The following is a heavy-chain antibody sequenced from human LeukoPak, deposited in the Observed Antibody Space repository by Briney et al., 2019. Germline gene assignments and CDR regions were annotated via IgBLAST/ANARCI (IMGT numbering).Heavy chain of an antibody. Sequence: TSVKVSCEASGLTFRTSAMQWVRQTRGQGLEWIGWTVLGSGDTNYAQSLKERLTITRDMSTSTAYMELSSLRSEDTAMYYCAAGFSNRGYIYWGQGTLVTVSS. D-gene: IGHD6-13*01. CDR2: TVLGSGDT. CDR1: GLTFRTSA. J-gene: IGHJ4*02. V-gene: IGHV1-58*02. CDR3: AAGFSNRGYIY.